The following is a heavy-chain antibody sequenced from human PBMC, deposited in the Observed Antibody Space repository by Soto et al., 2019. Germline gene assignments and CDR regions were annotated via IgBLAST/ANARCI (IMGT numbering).Heavy chain of an antibody. V-gene: IGHV3-23*01. Sequence: LRLSCAASGFTFSNNGMTWVRQAPGKGLEWVSAISGSGSSTYYAESVKGRFTISRDNSKNTLYLQMNSLRAEDTAVYYCARSPPDAFDIWGQGTMVTVSS. CDR3: ARSPPDAFDI. CDR2: ISGSGSST. J-gene: IGHJ3*02. CDR1: GFTFSNNG.